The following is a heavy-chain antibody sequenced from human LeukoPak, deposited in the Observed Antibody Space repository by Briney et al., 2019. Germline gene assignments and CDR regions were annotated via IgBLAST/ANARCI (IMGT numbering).Heavy chain of an antibody. D-gene: IGHD5-18*01. Sequence: GGSLRLSCAASGFTFSDHQMSWVRQAPGKGLEWVGRIKSKTDGGTTDYAAPVKGRFTISRDDSKNTLYLQMNSLKTEDTAVYYCTTAARYSYGSPPGDHWGQGTLVTVSP. V-gene: IGHV3-15*01. CDR3: TTAARYSYGSPPGDH. CDR2: IKSKTDGGTT. CDR1: GFTFSDHQ. J-gene: IGHJ5*02.